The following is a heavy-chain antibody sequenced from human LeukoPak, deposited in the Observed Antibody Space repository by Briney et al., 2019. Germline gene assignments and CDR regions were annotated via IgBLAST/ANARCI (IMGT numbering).Heavy chain of an antibody. CDR1: GFTFSSYW. CDR3: ARFRRPGPLRDTTALDY. CDR2: IKSDGSST. D-gene: IGHD1-26*01. Sequence: GGSLRLSCAASGFTFSSYWMHWVRQAPGKGLVWVSHIKSDGSSTNYADSVKGRFTISRDNAKNTLYLQMNSLRAEDTAVYYCARFRRPGPLRDTTALDYWGQGTLVTVSS. V-gene: IGHV3-74*01. J-gene: IGHJ4*02.